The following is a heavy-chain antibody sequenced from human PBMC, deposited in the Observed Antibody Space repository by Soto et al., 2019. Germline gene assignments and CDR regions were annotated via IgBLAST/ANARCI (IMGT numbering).Heavy chain of an antibody. Sequence: EVQLVESGGGLVQPGGSLRLSCAASGFTFSRYSMNWVRQAPGKGLEWVSYISSSSSTIYYTDSVKGRFTISRDNAKNSLYLQMNSLRDEDTAVYYCARDNCISTSCDTYYYYYGMDVWGQGTTVTVSS. CDR3: ARDNCISTSCDTYYYYYGMDV. D-gene: IGHD2-2*01. J-gene: IGHJ6*02. CDR2: ISSSSSTI. CDR1: GFTFSRYS. V-gene: IGHV3-48*02.